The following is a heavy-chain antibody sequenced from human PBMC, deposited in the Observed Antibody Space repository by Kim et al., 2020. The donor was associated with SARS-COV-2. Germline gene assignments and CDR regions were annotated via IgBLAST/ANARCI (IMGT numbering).Heavy chain of an antibody. Sequence: SETLSLTCTVSGGSISSGSYYWSWIRQPAGKGLEWIGRIYTSGSTNYNPSLKSRVTISVDTSKNQFSLKLSSVTAADTAVYYCARVIRPPNYGDYGDPALIRYYYGMDVWGQGTTVTVSS. CDR3: ARVIRPPNYGDYGDPALIRYYYGMDV. V-gene: IGHV4-61*02. J-gene: IGHJ6*02. D-gene: IGHD4-17*01. CDR1: GGSISSGSYY. CDR2: IYTSGST.